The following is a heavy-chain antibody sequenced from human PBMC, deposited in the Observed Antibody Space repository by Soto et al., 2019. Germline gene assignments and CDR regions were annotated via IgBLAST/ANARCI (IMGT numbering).Heavy chain of an antibody. CDR1: GGSISSYY. D-gene: IGHD3-16*01. Sequence: PSETLSLTCTVSGGSISSYYWSWIRQPPGKGLEWIGYIYYNVNTNYNPSLKSRVTISVDTSKNQFSLKLSLKLSSVTAADTAVYYCARRWGDYFDYWGQGTLVTVSS. CDR2: IYYNVNT. V-gene: IGHV4-59*08. CDR3: ARRWGDYFDY. J-gene: IGHJ4*02.